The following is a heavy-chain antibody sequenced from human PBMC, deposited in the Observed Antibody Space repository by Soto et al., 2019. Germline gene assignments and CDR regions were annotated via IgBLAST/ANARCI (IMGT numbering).Heavy chain of an antibody. CDR1: GYTFTGYY. D-gene: IGHD6-19*01. Sequence: GTSVKVSCKASGYTFTGYYMRWVRQAPGQGLEWMGWINPNSGGTNYAQKFQGRVTMTRDTSISTAYMELSRLRSDDTAVYYCARSPLGLANFDYWGQGTLVTVSS. CDR2: INPNSGGT. J-gene: IGHJ4*02. V-gene: IGHV1-2*02. CDR3: ARSPLGLANFDY.